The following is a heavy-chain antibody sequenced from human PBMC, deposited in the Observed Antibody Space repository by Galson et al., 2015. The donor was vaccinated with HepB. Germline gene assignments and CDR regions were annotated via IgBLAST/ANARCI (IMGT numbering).Heavy chain of an antibody. CDR3: AKDMRYDYGGNGYFDY. J-gene: IGHJ4*02. CDR2: ISWNSGSI. Sequence: SLRLSCAASGFTFDDYAMHWVRQAPGKGLEWVSGISWNSGSIGYADSVKGRFTISRDNAKNSLYLQMNSLRAEDTALYYCAKDMRYDYGGNGYFDYWGQGTLVTVSS. CDR1: GFTFDDYA. D-gene: IGHD4-23*01. V-gene: IGHV3-9*01.